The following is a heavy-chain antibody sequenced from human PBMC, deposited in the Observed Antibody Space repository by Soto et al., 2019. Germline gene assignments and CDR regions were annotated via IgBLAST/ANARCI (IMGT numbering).Heavy chain of an antibody. CDR1: GYTFTDYD. CDR3: ARDSSTTNPV. V-gene: IGHV1-8*01. Sequence: QVQLVQSGAEVRRLGTSVMVSCKTSGYTFTDYDINWVRQATGQGLEWMGWMNPNSGNTGYAQKFQGRVSMTRNTATNTAYMELSSLRSDDTAIYYCARDSSTTNPVWGQGTMVTVSS. J-gene: IGHJ3*01. D-gene: IGHD2-2*01. CDR2: MNPNSGNT.